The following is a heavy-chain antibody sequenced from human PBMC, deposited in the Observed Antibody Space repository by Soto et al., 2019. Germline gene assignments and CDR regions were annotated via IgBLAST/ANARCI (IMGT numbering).Heavy chain of an antibody. D-gene: IGHD6-6*01. CDR3: ARDPLKTYSSFYYYYGMDV. Sequence: QVQLVQSGAEVKKPGASVKVSCKASGYTFTSYGISWVRQAPGQGLEWMGWISAYNGNTNYAQKLQGRVTMTTDTSSSTAYMELRSLRSDDTAVYYCARDPLKTYSSFYYYYGMDVWGQGTTVTGSS. J-gene: IGHJ6*02. CDR1: GYTFTSYG. CDR2: ISAYNGNT. V-gene: IGHV1-18*01.